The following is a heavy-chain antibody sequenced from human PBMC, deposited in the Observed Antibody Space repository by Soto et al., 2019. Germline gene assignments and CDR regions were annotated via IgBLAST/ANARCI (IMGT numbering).Heavy chain of an antibody. CDR3: AKDYLGSSKVSDF. J-gene: IGHJ3*01. CDR1: GFTLSNYG. Sequence: LRLSCAVYGFTLSNYGMHWVRQAPGKGLEWVALISDDGTNKHFVDSVKGRFTISRDNSRNMVYLQMNRLRAEDTAVYYCAKDYLGSSKVSDFCGQGTLVTVSS. CDR2: ISDDGTNK. D-gene: IGHD2-2*01. V-gene: IGHV3-30*18.